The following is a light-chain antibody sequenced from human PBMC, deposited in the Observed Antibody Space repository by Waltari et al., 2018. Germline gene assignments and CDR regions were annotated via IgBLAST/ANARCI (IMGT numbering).Light chain of an antibody. V-gene: IGLV2-23*01. CDR2: EAT. J-gene: IGLJ1*01. CDR1: SSDVGPYNL. Sequence: QSALTQPASVSGSPGQSITLPCSGTSSDVGPYNLVSWYQHHPGKAPKLMIYEATKRPSGVSSRFSASKSGNTASLTISGLQAEDEAEYYCCSYAGSDTYVFGTGTKVTVL. CDR3: CSYAGSDTYV.